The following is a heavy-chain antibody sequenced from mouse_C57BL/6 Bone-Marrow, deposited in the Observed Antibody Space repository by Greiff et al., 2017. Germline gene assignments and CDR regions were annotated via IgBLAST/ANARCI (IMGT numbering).Heavy chain of an antibody. V-gene: IGHV1-55*01. CDR1: GYTFTSYW. CDR2: IYPGSGST. CDR3: ARTYYGSSCDG. D-gene: IGHD1-1*01. Sequence: VQLQQSGAELVKPGASVKMSCKASGYTFTSYWITWVKQRPGQGLEWIGDIYPGSGSTNYNEKFKSKATLTVDTSSSTAYMQLSSLTSEDSAVXYCARTYYGSSCDGWGTGTTVTVSS. J-gene: IGHJ1*03.